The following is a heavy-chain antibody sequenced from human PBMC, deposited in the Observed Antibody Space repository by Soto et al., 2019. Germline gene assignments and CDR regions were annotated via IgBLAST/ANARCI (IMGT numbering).Heavy chain of an antibody. CDR3: ARAAGTAAGYWIDF. Sequence: ASVKVSCKASGYTFTTYYVHWVRQAPGQGLEWMGIINPSGGNSNFAQKFQGRITTTRDTSTTTVYMELRSLTFEDTAVYYCARAAGTAAGYWIDFWGQ. J-gene: IGHJ5*01. CDR1: GYTFTTYY. V-gene: IGHV1-46*03. D-gene: IGHD6-13*01. CDR2: INPSGGNS.